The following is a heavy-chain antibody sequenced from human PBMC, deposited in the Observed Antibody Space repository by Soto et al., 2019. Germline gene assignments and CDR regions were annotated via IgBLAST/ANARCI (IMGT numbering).Heavy chain of an antibody. CDR1: GFTFSSYG. Sequence: QVQLVESGGGVVKPGRSLRLSCAASGFTFSSYGMHWVRQAPGKGLEWVSVISYDGSKKYYADSVKGRFTISRDNSKNTLYLQLCSLRAEDKTAYYCATDTGYSSGWYEDFDYWGQGNMVTVSS. CDR3: ATDTGYSSGWYEDFDY. J-gene: IGHJ4*02. CDR2: ISYDGSKK. V-gene: IGHV3-30*03. D-gene: IGHD6-19*01.